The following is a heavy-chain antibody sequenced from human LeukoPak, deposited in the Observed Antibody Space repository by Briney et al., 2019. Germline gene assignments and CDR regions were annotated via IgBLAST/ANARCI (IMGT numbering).Heavy chain of an antibody. D-gene: IGHD3-9*01. V-gene: IGHV4-59*01. CDR1: GGSISSYY. CDR2: IYYSGST. Sequence: PSETLSLTCTVSGGSISSYYWSWIRQPPGKGLEWIGYIYYSGSTNYNPSLKSRVTISVDTSKNQFSLKLSSVTAADTAVYYCAKGTYDILNDWGQGTLVTVSS. J-gene: IGHJ4*02. CDR3: AKGTYDILND.